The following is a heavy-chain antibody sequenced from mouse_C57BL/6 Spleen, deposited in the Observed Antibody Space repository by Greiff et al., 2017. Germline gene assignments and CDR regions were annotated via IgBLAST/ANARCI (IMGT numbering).Heavy chain of an antibody. D-gene: IGHD4-1*01. V-gene: IGHV7-3*01. Sequence: DVQLVESGGGLVQPGGSLSLSCAASGFTFTDYYMSWVRQPPGKALEWLGFIRNTANGYTTEYSASVKGRFTISRDNSQSILYLQMNALRAEDSATYYCARYGRVGLGDYWGQGTTLTVSS. J-gene: IGHJ2*01. CDR2: IRNTANGYTT. CDR1: GFTFTDYY. CDR3: ARYGRVGLGDY.